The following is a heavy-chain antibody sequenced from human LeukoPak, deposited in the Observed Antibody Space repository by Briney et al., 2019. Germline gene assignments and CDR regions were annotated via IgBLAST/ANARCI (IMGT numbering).Heavy chain of an antibody. CDR3: AKGSSNARPYYFDH. J-gene: IGHJ4*02. D-gene: IGHD6-13*01. Sequence: PGGSLRLSCAASAFTFSRYWMHWVRQAPGKGLVWVSRINDDGSSTTYADSVKGRFTISRDNSKNTLYLEMTSLRAEDTAVFFCAKGSSNARPYYFDHWGLGTLVTVSS. CDR2: INDDGSST. V-gene: IGHV3-74*01. CDR1: AFTFSRYW.